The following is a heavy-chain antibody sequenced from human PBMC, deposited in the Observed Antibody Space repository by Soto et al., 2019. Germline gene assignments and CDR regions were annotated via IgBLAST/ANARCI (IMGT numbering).Heavy chain of an antibody. D-gene: IGHD1-7*01. CDR3: TTDRSGWNYGPYFDY. Sequence: GQSLRLSWAPSGFTLSNALMSWVRQAPGKGLGWDGRIKSKTAGATTDYAAPEKGRFTISRDDSKTTRYLQMNSLKPEDTAVYYCTTDRSGWNYGPYFDYWGQGTMVTVSS. CDR2: IKSKTAGATT. J-gene: IGHJ4*02. V-gene: IGHV3-15*01. CDR1: GFTLSNAL.